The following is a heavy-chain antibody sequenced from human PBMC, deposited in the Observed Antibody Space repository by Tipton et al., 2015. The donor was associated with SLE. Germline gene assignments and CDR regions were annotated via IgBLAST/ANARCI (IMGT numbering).Heavy chain of an antibody. Sequence: TLSLTCSVSGVSISTYYWSWIRQSPGKGLEWIASISYSGSTYYNPSLKSRVTISVDTSKNQFSLKLSSVTAADTAVYYCARAGGGDSNWFDPWGQGTLVTVSS. CDR3: ARAGGGDSNWFDP. CDR1: GVSISTYY. J-gene: IGHJ5*02. CDR2: ISYSGST. V-gene: IGHV4-59*12. D-gene: IGHD2-21*01.